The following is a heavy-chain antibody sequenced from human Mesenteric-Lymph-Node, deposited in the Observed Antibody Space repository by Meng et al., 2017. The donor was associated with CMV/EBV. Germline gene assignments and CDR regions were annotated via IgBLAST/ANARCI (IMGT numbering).Heavy chain of an antibody. D-gene: IGHD2-2*01. V-gene: IGHV3-30*02. CDR3: AKFTVVPAAMGG. J-gene: IGHJ4*02. CDR1: GFTFSSYG. Sequence: GESLKISCAASGFTFSSYGMHWVRQAPGKGLEWVAFIRYDGSNKYYADSVKGRFTISRDNSKNTLYLQMNSLRAEDTAVYYCAKFTVVPAAMGGWGQGTLVTVSS. CDR2: IRYDGSNK.